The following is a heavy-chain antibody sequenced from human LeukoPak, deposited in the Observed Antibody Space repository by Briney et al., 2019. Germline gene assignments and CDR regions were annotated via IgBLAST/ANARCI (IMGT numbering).Heavy chain of an antibody. CDR1: GASFSGYY. Sequence: SETLSLTCAVSGASFSGYYWNWIRQFPGKGLEWIGEINHSGSTNYKSSLKSRVTISVDTSQKQFSLRLSSVTAADTAVYYCARTNPWELKYYFDYWGQGTLVTVSS. CDR2: INHSGST. CDR3: ARTNPWELKYYFDY. V-gene: IGHV4-34*01. D-gene: IGHD1-7*01. J-gene: IGHJ4*02.